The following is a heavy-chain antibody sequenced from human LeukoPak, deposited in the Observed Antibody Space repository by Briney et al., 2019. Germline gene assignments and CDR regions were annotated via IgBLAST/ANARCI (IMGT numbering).Heavy chain of an antibody. J-gene: IGHJ6*04. CDR1: GGSFGGYY. D-gene: IGHD4-17*01. CDR2: INHSGST. V-gene: IGHV4-34*01. Sequence: SETLSLTCAVYGGSFGGYYWSWIRQPPGKGLEWIGEINHSGSTNYNPSLKSRVTISVDTSKNQFSLKLSSVTAADTAVYYCARVSRTVTTSPHYYYYGMDIWGKGTTVTVSS. CDR3: ARVSRTVTTSPHYYYYGMDI.